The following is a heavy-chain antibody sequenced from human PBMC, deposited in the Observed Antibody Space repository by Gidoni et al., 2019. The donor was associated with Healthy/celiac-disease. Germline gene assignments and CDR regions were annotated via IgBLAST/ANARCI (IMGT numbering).Heavy chain of an antibody. CDR1: GFTFSSYE. Sequence: EVQLVESGGGLVQPGGSLRLSCSASGFTFSSYELNCVRQAPVTGLEWVSYISSSGSTIYYAVSVKGRFTIARDNAKNSLYLQMKSLRAEDTAVYYCAREDGAAAVYYFDYWGQGTLVTVSS. D-gene: IGHD6-13*01. CDR2: ISSSGSTI. CDR3: AREDGAAAVYYFDY. V-gene: IGHV3-48*03. J-gene: IGHJ4*02.